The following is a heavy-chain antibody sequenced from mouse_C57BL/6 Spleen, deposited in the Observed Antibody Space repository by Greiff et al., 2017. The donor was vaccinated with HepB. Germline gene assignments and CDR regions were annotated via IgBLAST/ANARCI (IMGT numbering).Heavy chain of an antibody. D-gene: IGHD2-4*01. Sequence: EVQLVESGGGLVKPGGSLKLSCAASGFTFSSYAMSWVRQTPEKRLEWVATISDGGSYTYYPDNVKGRFTISRDNAKNNLYLQMSHLKSEDTAMYYCAREDNYYDGAMDYWGQGTSVTVSS. J-gene: IGHJ4*01. CDR1: GFTFSSYA. V-gene: IGHV5-4*01. CDR3: AREDNYYDGAMDY. CDR2: ISDGGSYT.